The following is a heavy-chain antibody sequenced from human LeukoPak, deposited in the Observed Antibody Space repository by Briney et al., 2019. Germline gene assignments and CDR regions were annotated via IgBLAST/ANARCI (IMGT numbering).Heavy chain of an antibody. CDR1: GFTFSSYG. V-gene: IGHV3-33*01. CDR3: ARDANYYFDY. Sequence: PGRSLRLSCAASGFTFSSYGMHWVRQAPGKGLEWVALIWYDGTKKYYGDSVKGRFTISRDNSKNTLYLQMNSLRAEDTAVYFCARDANYYFDYWGQGTLVTVSS. J-gene: IGHJ4*02. D-gene: IGHD1-7*01. CDR2: IWYDGTKK.